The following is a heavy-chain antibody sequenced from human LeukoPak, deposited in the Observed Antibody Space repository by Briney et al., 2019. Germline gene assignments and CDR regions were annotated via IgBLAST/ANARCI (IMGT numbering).Heavy chain of an antibody. CDR3: AREAYCGGDCYQEYFQY. V-gene: IGHV3-9*01. J-gene: IGHJ1*01. Sequence: GGSLRLSCVASGFTFDNYAMHWVRQAPGKGLEWVSGITWNSARIDYADSVKGRLTISRDNAKNSLYLQMNSLRPEDTAFYYCAREAYCGGDCYQEYFQYWGQGILVTVSS. CDR1: GFTFDNYA. D-gene: IGHD2-21*02. CDR2: ITWNSARI.